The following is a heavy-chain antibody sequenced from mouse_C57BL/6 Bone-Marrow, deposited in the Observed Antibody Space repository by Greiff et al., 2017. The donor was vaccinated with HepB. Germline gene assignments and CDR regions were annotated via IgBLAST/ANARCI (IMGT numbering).Heavy chain of an antibody. CDR2: IYPRSGNT. V-gene: IGHV1-81*01. J-gene: IGHJ3*01. CDR1: GYTFTSYG. CDR3: ARPDYLSWFAY. D-gene: IGHD1-1*01. Sequence: QVQLKESGAELARPGASVKLSCKASGYTFTSYGISWVKQRTGQGLEWIGEIYPRSGNTYYNEKFKGKATLTADKSSSTAYMELRSLTSEDSAVYFGARPDYLSWFAYWGQGTRVTVSA.